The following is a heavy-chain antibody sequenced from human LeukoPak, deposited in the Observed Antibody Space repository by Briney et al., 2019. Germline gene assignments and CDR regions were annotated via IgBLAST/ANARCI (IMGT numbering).Heavy chain of an antibody. V-gene: IGHV4-39*01. CDR1: GGSISSSSYY. CDR2: IYYSGST. Sequence: PSETLSLTCTVSGGSISSSSYYWGWIRQPPGKGLEWIGSIYYSGSTYYNPSLKSRVTISVDTSKNQFSLKLSSVTAADTAVYYCASFLLGGKEFGSYDAFDIWGQGTMVTVSS. J-gene: IGHJ3*02. D-gene: IGHD3-16*01. CDR3: ASFLLGGKEFGSYDAFDI.